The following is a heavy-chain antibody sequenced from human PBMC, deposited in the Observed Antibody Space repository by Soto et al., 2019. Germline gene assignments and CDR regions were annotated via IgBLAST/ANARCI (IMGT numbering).Heavy chain of an antibody. J-gene: IGHJ6*02. CDR3: ARDSGYDSEGYYYYYGMDV. CDR1: GGSISSGGYY. V-gene: IGHV4-31*03. Sequence: QVQLQESGPGLVKPSQTLSLTCTVSGGSISSGGYYWSWIRQHPGKGLEWIGYIYYSGSTYYNPTLKSRVTISVDTSKNQFSLKLSSVTAADTAVYYCARDSGYDSEGYYYYYGMDVWGQGTTVTVSS. D-gene: IGHD5-12*01. CDR2: IYYSGST.